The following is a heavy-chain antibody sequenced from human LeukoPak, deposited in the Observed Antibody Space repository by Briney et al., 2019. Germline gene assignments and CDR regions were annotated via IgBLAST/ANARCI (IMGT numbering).Heavy chain of an antibody. J-gene: IGHJ6*02. V-gene: IGHV1-46*01. Sequence: GASVKVSCKASGYTFTSYYMHWVRQAPGQGLEWMGIINPSGGSTTYAQKFQGRVTMTTDTSTSTAYMELRSLRSDDTAVYYCARDPDTAMVSLLYYYYGMDVWGQGTTVTVSS. CDR3: ARDPDTAMVSLLYYYYGMDV. CDR2: INPSGGST. CDR1: GYTFTSYY. D-gene: IGHD5-18*01.